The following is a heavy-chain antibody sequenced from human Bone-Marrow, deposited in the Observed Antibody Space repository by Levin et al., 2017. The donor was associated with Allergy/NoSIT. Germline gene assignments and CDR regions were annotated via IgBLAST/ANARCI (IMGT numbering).Heavy chain of an antibody. V-gene: IGHV1-18*01. J-gene: IGHJ4*02. CDR1: GGTFSTYT. CDR2: INVNSGHT. CDR3: ARGFDR. Sequence: AASVKVSCKASGGTFSTYTISWVRQAPGQGLEWMGWINVNSGHTNYVRKFQGRVTMTTDTSTQTAYMELRSLRSDDTAIYYCARGFDRWGQGTLVTVSS.